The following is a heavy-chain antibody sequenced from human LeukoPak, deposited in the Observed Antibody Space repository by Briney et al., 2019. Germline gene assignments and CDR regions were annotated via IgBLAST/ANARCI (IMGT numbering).Heavy chain of an antibody. Sequence: GGALRLSCAASGFTFSSSYMTWVRQAPGKGLEWVSIIYSGGSTYYPDSVTGRFTISRDNSKNTLYLKMNSLRAEDTAVYYCARASRSPGYSSGYYPYYFDYWGQGTLVTVSS. CDR3: ARASRSPGYSSGYYPYYFDY. J-gene: IGHJ4*02. CDR1: GFTFSSSY. V-gene: IGHV3-66*01. D-gene: IGHD6-19*01. CDR2: IYSGGST.